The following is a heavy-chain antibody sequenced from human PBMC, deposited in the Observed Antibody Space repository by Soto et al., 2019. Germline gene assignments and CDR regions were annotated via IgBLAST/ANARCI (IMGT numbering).Heavy chain of an antibody. CDR2: IIPIFGTA. D-gene: IGHD3-22*01. CDR1: GGTFSSYA. Sequence: SVKVSCKASGGTFSSYAISWVRQAPEQGLEWMGGIIPIFGTANYAQKFQGRVTITADESTSTAYMELSSLRSEDTAVYYCARSDLRGDYYESSGYSLSFGYWGEGTLVTVSS. CDR3: ARSDLRGDYYESSGYSLSFGY. J-gene: IGHJ4*02. V-gene: IGHV1-69*13.